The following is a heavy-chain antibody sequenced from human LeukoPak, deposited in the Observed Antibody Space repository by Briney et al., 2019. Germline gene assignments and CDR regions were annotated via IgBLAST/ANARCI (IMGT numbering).Heavy chain of an antibody. CDR2: IIAIFGTT. V-gene: IGHV1-69*06. Sequence: SVKVSCKASGGIFSSYAISWVRQAPGQGLEWMGGIIAIFGTTNYAQKFQGRVTITADKSTTTAYMELRSLRSEDTAVYYCVRAGGYHYQNYMDVWGKGTTVTVSS. J-gene: IGHJ6*03. D-gene: IGHD3-22*01. CDR3: VRAGGYHYQNYMDV. CDR1: GGIFSSYA.